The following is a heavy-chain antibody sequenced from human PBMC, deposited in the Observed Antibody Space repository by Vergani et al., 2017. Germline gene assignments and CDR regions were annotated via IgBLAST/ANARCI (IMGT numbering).Heavy chain of an antibody. CDR2: IRSKANSYAT. CDR1: GFTFSGSA. CDR3: TRHGAPGYGSGHY. J-gene: IGHJ4*02. Sequence: EVQLVESGGGLVQPGGSLKLSCAASGFTFSGSAMHWVRQASGKGLEWVGRIRSKANSYATAYAASVKGRFTISRDDSKNTAYLQMNSLKTEDTAVYYCTRHGAPGYGSGHYWGQGTLVTVSS. V-gene: IGHV3-73*01. D-gene: IGHD3-10*01.